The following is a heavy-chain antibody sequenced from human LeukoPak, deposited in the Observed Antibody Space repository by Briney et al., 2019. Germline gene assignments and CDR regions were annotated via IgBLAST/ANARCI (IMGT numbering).Heavy chain of an antibody. J-gene: IGHJ5*02. D-gene: IGHD1-1*01. CDR2: IYYSGST. CDR3: ARALSGTTEVGNWFDP. CDR1: GGSISSGDYY. Sequence: SEALSLTCTVSGGSISSGDYYWSWIRQPPGKGLEWIGYIYYSGSTYYNPSLKSRVTISVDTSKNHFSLKLSAVTAAGTAVYYCARALSGTTEVGNWFDPWGQGTLVTVSS. V-gene: IGHV4-30-4*08.